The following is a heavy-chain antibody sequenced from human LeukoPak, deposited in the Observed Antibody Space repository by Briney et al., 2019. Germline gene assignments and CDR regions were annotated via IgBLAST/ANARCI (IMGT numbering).Heavy chain of an antibody. Sequence: GGSLRLSCVASGFTFSSYWMSWVRQAPGKGLEWVANIKQDGSVKYYVDSVKGRFTISRDNAKNSLYLQMNSLRAEDTAVYYCTSHTGTGDAFRPFHIWGQGTMVTVSS. D-gene: IGHD2-21*02. CDR1: GFTFSSYW. CDR2: IKQDGSVK. J-gene: IGHJ3*02. V-gene: IGHV3-7*01. CDR3: TSHTGTGDAFRPFHI.